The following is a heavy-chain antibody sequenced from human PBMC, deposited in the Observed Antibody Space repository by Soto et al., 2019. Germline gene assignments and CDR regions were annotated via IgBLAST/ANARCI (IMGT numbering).Heavy chain of an antibody. CDR1: GFTFSTYW. Sequence: GPLILSCASSGFTFSTYWMHWIRQVLGKGLEWVSRINSDASHTYYADSVKGRFTISRDNANNTLHLEMNSLRAEDTAVYYWVRDRHCITTSCHGSWFAPSAQGTLVTVCS. CDR3: VRDRHCITTSCHGSWFAP. V-gene: IGHV3-74*01. J-gene: IGHJ5*02. CDR2: INSDASHT. D-gene: IGHD2-2*01.